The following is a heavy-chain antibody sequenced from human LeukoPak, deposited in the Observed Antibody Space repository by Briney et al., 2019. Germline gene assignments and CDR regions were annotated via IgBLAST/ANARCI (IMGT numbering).Heavy chain of an antibody. CDR2: IYYSGST. CDR1: GGSISSYY. Sequence: SETLSLTCTVSGGSISSYYWSWIRQPPGKGLEWIGYIYYSGSTNYNPSLKSRVTISVDTSKNQFSLKLSSVTAADTAVYYCARAAGATKDPLDYWGQGTLVTVSS. V-gene: IGHV4-59*01. J-gene: IGHJ4*02. CDR3: ARAAGATKDPLDY. D-gene: IGHD1-26*01.